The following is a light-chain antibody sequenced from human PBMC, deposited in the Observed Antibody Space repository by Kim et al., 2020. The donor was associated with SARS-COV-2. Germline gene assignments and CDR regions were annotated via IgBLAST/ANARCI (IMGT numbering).Light chain of an antibody. CDR1: SSDVGGYDF. V-gene: IGLV2-23*01. CDR2: DAS. J-gene: IGLJ3*02. Sequence: QSALTQPASVSGSPGQSITISCTGTSSDVGGYDFVSWYQHHPGKAPRLMLYDASKRPSGVSNRFSGSKSGNTASLTISGLQTEDEADYYCCSYAAGTTRWVFGGGTQLTVL. CDR3: CSYAAGTTRWV.